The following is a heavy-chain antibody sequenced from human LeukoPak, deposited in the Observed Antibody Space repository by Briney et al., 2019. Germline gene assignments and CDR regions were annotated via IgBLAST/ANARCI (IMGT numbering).Heavy chain of an antibody. Sequence: GSVKVSCKASGYTFPSYSMHWVRQAPGQGLEWMAVINPGGGRTSYARKFQGRVTMTRDTSTSTVYMDLSSLRSEDTAVYYCARHLRRDVYNCDWYLDLWGRGTLVTVSS. CDR2: INPGGGRT. CDR3: ARHLRRDVYNCDWYLDL. J-gene: IGHJ2*01. CDR1: GYTFPSYS. D-gene: IGHD5-24*01. V-gene: IGHV1-46*01.